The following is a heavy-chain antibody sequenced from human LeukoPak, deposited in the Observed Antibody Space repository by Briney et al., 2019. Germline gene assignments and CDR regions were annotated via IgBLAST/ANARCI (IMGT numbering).Heavy chain of an antibody. CDR1: GGSFSGYY. V-gene: IGHV4-34*01. CDR3: ARAVVRGVIIIVSDWFDP. Sequence: PSETLSLTCAVYGGSFSGYYWSWIRQPPGKGLEWIGEINHSGSTNYNPSLKSRVTISVDTSKNQFSLKLSSVTAADTAVYYCARAVVRGVIIIVSDWFDPWGQGTLVTVSS. J-gene: IGHJ5*02. D-gene: IGHD3-10*01. CDR2: INHSGST.